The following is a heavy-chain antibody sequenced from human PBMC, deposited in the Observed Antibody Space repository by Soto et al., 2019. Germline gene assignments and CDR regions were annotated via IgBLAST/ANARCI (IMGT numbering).Heavy chain of an antibody. Sequence: EVHLVESGGGLVQPGGSLRLSCAASGFTFSNYWMNWVRQAPGKGLEWVANTKQDGSEKYYVDSVKGRFTISRDNAKNSLYLQMDSLTAEDPAVYFCARDASPSSSSWYYFDYWGQGTLVTVSS. V-gene: IGHV3-7*01. CDR3: ARDASPSSSSWYYFDY. CDR2: TKQDGSEK. J-gene: IGHJ4*02. CDR1: GFTFSNYW. D-gene: IGHD6-13*01.